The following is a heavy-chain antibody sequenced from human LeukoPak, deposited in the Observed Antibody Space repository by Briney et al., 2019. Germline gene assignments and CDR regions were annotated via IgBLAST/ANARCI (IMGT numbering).Heavy chain of an antibody. CDR1: EYTFTGYY. J-gene: IGHJ3*02. V-gene: IGHV1-2*02. Sequence: ASVKVSCKASEYTFTGYYMHWVRQAPGQGLEWMGWINPNSGGTNYAQKFQGRVTMTRDTSISTAYMELSRLRSDDTAVYYCARDTKSDYGDYVAAFDIWGQGTMVTVSS. CDR3: ARDTKSDYGDYVAAFDI. CDR2: INPNSGGT. D-gene: IGHD4-17*01.